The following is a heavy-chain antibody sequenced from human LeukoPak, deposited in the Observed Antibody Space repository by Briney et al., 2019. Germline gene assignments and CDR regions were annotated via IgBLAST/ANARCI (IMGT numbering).Heavy chain of an antibody. J-gene: IGHJ6*03. CDR3: ARGRASGYSYGWARDYYYYYMDV. CDR1: GGSFSGYY. CDR2: INHSGST. D-gene: IGHD5-18*01. Sequence: SETLSLTCAVYGGSFSGYYWSWIRQPPGKGLGWIGVINHSGSTNYNPSLKSRVTISVDTSKNQFSLKLSSVTAADTAVYYCARGRASGYSYGWARDYYYYYMDVWGKGTTVTVSS. V-gene: IGHV4-34*01.